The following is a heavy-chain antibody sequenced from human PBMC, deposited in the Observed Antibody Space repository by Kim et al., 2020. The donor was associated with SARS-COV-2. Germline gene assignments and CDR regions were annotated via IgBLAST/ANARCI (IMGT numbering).Heavy chain of an antibody. CDR1: GFSFSSYG. V-gene: IGHV3-30*18. Sequence: GGSLRLSCAASGFSFSSYGMHWVRQAPGKGLEWVAVISYNENYKYYADSVKGRFTLSRDNSKNTLYLQMNSLRAEDTAVYYCAKGKYSNYASNYFYYMD. CDR3: AKGKYSNYASNYFYYMD. D-gene: IGHD4-4*01. J-gene: IGHJ6*03. CDR2: ISYNENYK.